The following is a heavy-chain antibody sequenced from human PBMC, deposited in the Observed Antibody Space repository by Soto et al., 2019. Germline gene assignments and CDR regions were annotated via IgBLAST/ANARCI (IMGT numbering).Heavy chain of an antibody. Sequence: QITLKESGPTLVKPTQTLTLTCTFSGFSLSASGVGVGWIRQPPGRALEWLALIYWNDDKRYRPSLKSRLTTTKDPSKNRVVLTTTNMDPVDTATFFCAHDHYETGPYYPRDAFDVWGQGTMVPVSS. CDR2: IYWNDDK. V-gene: IGHV2-5*01. CDR3: AHDHYETGPYYPRDAFDV. D-gene: IGHD3-22*01. CDR1: GFSLSASGVG. J-gene: IGHJ3*01.